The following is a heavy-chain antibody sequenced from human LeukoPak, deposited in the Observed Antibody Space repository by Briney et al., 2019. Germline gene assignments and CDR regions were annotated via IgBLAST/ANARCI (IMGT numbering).Heavy chain of an antibody. J-gene: IGHJ4*02. Sequence: GGSLRLSCAASGFTFSSYAMHWVRQAPGKGLEYVSGISSDGGSPYHVNSVKGRFTISRDNSKDTLYLQMGSLRAEDMAVYYCAREYCSGGRCQYYFDYWGQGTLVTVSS. CDR2: ISSDGGSP. V-gene: IGHV3-64*01. CDR3: AREYCSGGRCQYYFDY. D-gene: IGHD2-15*01. CDR1: GFTFSSYA.